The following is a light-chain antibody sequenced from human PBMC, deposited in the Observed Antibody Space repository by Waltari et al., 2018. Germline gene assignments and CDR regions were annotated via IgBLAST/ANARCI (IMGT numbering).Light chain of an antibody. V-gene: IGKV3-20*01. CDR1: QSVSRF. Sequence: EIVLTQSPGTLSLSPGERGTLSCRASQSVSRFLAWYQQKPGQAPRRLIYGASTRATGSPGRFSGSGSGTDFSLTISRLEPEDFAVYYCQKYDRLPATFGQGTKVEIK. J-gene: IGKJ1*01. CDR3: QKYDRLPAT. CDR2: GAS.